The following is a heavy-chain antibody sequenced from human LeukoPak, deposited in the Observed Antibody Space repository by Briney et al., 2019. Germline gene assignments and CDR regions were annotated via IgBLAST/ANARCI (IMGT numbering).Heavy chain of an antibody. J-gene: IGHJ5*02. D-gene: IGHD3-3*01. CDR2: IYYSGST. CDR3: ARTDYDFWGGDDNWFDP. CDR1: GGSISSSSYY. Sequence: SETLSLTCTVSGGSISSSSYYWGWIRQPPGKGLEWIGSIYYSGSTYYNPSLKSRVTISVDTSKNQFSLKLSSVTAADTAVYYCARTDYDFWGGDDNWFDPWGQGTLVTVSS. V-gene: IGHV4-39*07.